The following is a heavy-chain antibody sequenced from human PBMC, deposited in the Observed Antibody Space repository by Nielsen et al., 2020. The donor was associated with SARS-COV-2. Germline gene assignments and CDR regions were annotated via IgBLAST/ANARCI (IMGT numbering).Heavy chain of an antibody. J-gene: IGHJ4*02. CDR3: ARGVRYSSWYSFDY. Sequence: GESLKISCAASGFTFSSYGMHWVRQAPGKGLEWVANIKQDGSEKYYVDSVKGRFTISRDNAKNSLYLQMNSLRAEDTAVYYCARGVRYSSWYSFDYWGQGTLVSVSS. D-gene: IGHD6-13*01. CDR1: GFTFSSYG. CDR2: IKQDGSEK. V-gene: IGHV3-7*05.